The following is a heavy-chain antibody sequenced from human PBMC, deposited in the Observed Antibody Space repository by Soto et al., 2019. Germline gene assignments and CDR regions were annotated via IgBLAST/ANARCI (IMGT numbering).Heavy chain of an antibody. V-gene: IGHV1-8*01. J-gene: IGHJ5*02. CDR3: ASGRGVRRLGWFDP. Sequence: QVQLVQSGAEVKKPGASVKVSCKASGYTFTSYDINWVRQATGQGLEWMGWMTTNSGNTGYAQTFQGRVTMTRNTSRCTAYMELSSLGSEDTAVYYGASGRGVRRLGWFDPWGQGTLVTVSS. D-gene: IGHD1-1*01. CDR1: GYTFTSYD. CDR2: MTTNSGNT.